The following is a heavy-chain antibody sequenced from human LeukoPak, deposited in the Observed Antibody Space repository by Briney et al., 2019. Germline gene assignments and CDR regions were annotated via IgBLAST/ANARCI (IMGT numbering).Heavy chain of an antibody. V-gene: IGHV4-61*08. CDR1: GGSISSGDYY. CDR2: IYYSGST. CDR3: AMRDGLGWYFDL. D-gene: IGHD3/OR15-3a*01. J-gene: IGHJ2*01. Sequence: PSQTLSLTCTVSGGSISSGDYYWSWIRQPPGKGLEWIGYIYYSGSTNYNPSLKSRVTISVDTSKNQFSLKLSSVTAADTAVYYCAMRDGLGWYFDLWGRGTLVTVSS.